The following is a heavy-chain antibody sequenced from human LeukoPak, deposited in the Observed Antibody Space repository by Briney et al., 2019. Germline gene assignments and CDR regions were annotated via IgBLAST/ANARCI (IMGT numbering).Heavy chain of an antibody. V-gene: IGHV1-46*01. CDR1: GYTFTSYY. J-gene: IGHJ3*02. CDR3: ARDRSDYGGNSGAFDI. Sequence: ASVKVSCKASGYTFTSYYMHWVRQAPGQGLEWMGIINPSGGSTSYAQKFQGRVTMTRDTSTGTVYMELSSLRSEDTAVYYCARDRSDYGGNSGAFDIWGQGTMVTVSS. CDR2: INPSGGST. D-gene: IGHD4-23*01.